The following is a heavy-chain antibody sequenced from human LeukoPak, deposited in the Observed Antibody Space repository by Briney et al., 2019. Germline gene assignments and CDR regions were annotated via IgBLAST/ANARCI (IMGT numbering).Heavy chain of an antibody. CDR1: GGSFSGYY. V-gene: IGHV4-34*01. Sequence: SETLSLTCAVYGGSFSGYYWSWIRQPPGKGPEWIGEINHSGSTNYNPSLKSRVTISVDTSKNQFSLKLSSVTAADTAVYYCARKGLNCTNGVCSDYFDYWGQGTLVTVSS. CDR2: INHSGST. J-gene: IGHJ4*02. D-gene: IGHD2-8*01. CDR3: ARKGLNCTNGVCSDYFDY.